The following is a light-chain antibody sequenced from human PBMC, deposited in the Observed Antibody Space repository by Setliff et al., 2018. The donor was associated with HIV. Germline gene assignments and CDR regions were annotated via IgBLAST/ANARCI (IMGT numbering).Light chain of an antibody. Sequence: QSALTQPASASGSPGQSITISCSGTNSDIGSHDYVSWYQQHPGKAPKLIIFSVTYRPSGVSDRFSGSKSGNTASLTTSGLQPEDEADYYCASHRDTNTLEVFGTGTKVTVL. CDR3: ASHRDTNTLEV. J-gene: IGLJ1*01. CDR1: NSDIGSHDY. CDR2: SVT. V-gene: IGLV2-14*03.